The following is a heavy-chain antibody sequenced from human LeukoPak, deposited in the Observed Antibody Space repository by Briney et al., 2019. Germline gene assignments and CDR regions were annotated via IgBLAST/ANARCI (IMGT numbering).Heavy chain of an antibody. J-gene: IGHJ5*02. Sequence: GGSLRLSCAASGFTFSSYGMNWVRQAPGKGLEWVSSISSGSTYIYYADSMKGRFTISRDNAKNSLYLQMNSLRAEDTAVYYCARDALPTYYDFWSGKENWFDPWGQGTLVTVSS. CDR2: ISSGSTYI. V-gene: IGHV3-21*01. CDR1: GFTFSSYG. CDR3: ARDALPTYYDFWSGKENWFDP. D-gene: IGHD3-3*01.